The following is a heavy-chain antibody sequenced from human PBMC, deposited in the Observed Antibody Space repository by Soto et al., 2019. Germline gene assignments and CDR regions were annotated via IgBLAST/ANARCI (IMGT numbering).Heavy chain of an antibody. D-gene: IGHD3-16*01. Sequence: QITLKESGPTLVKPTQPLTLTCTFSGFSLTPSGVGVGWIRQPPGKALEWLALIYWDDDKRYSPSLKNRLTITKDPSRNLVVLTLIDMDPVETSTYYCAHKSLVPFGMDVWGQGTTVTVAS. CDR3: AHKSLVPFGMDV. V-gene: IGHV2-5*02. CDR2: IYWDDDK. CDR1: GFSLTPSGVG. J-gene: IGHJ6*02.